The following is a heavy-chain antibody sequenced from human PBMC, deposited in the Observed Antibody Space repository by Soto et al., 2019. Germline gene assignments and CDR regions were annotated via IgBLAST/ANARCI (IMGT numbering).Heavy chain of an antibody. D-gene: IGHD3-3*01. J-gene: IGHJ5*02. CDR2: IYYSGST. V-gene: IGHV4-30-4*01. CDR1: GGSISSGDYY. CDR3: ARFNMYYDFWSGYYGWFDP. Sequence: PSETLSLTCTVSGGSISSGDYYWSWIRQPPGKGLEWIGYIYYSGSTYYNPSLKSRVTISVDTSKNQFSLKLSSVTAADTAVYYGARFNMYYDFWSGYYGWFDPWGQGTLVTVSS.